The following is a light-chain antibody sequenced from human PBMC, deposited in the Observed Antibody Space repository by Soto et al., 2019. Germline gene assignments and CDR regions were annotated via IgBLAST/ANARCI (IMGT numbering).Light chain of an antibody. V-gene: IGKV3-11*01. CDR1: QRVSNH. J-gene: IGKJ5*01. CDR3: QQRSNWPIT. CDR2: AAS. Sequence: EIVMTQSPATLSVSPGDTATLSCRASQRVSNHFAWYQQKPGQAPRLLIYAASNRATGIPARFSGSGSGTDFTLTINSLEPEDFAVYYCQQRSNWPITFGQGTRLEIK.